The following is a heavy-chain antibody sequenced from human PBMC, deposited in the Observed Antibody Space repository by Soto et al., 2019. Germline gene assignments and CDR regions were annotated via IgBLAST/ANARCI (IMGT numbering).Heavy chain of an antibody. CDR1: GYTFTGYY. CDR2: INPNSGGT. D-gene: IGHD1-26*01. J-gene: IGHJ5*02. V-gene: IGHV1-2*02. CDR3: ARVSSYSGSYGWFDP. Sequence: ASVKVSCKASGYTFTGYYMHWVRQAPGQGLEWMGWINPNSGGTNYAQKVQGRVTMTRDTSISTAYRELSRLRSDDTAVSSCARVSSYSGSYGWFDPWGQGTLVTVSS.